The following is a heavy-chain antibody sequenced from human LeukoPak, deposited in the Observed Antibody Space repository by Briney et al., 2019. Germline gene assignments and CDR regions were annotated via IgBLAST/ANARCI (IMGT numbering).Heavy chain of an antibody. CDR3: ARGHGYYDSSGYDY. D-gene: IGHD3-22*01. V-gene: IGHV4-30-4*01. CDR2: IYYSGST. J-gene: IGHJ4*02. Sequence: PSETLSLTCTVSGGSISSGDYYWSWIRQPRGKGLEWIGYIYYSGSTYYNPSLKSRVTISVDTSKNQFSLKLSSVTAADTAVYYCARGHGYYDSSGYDYWGQGTLVTVSS. CDR1: GGSISSGDYY.